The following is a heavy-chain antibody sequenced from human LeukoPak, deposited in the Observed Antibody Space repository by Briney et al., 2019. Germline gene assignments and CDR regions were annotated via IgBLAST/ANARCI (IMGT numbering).Heavy chain of an antibody. CDR3: AGTGIPVASS. Sequence: SQTLSLTCAISGDSVSSKSAAWHWIRQSPSRGLEWLGRTYYRSKLYNDYAVSVKSRITIKPDTSKNQFSLQLNSVTPEDAAVYYCAGTGIPVASSWGQGTLVTVSS. CDR1: GDSVSSKSAA. CDR2: TYYRSKLYN. D-gene: IGHD6-19*01. J-gene: IGHJ5*02. V-gene: IGHV6-1*01.